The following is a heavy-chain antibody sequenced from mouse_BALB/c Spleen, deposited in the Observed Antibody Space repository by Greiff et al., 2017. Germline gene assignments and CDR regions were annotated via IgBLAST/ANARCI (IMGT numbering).Heavy chain of an antibody. CDR1: GFNIKDSY. Sequence: VQLQQSGAELVKPGASVKLSCTASGFNIKDSYMHWVKQRPEQGLEWIGRIDPANGNTKYDPKFQGKATITADTSSNTAYLQLSSLTSEDTAVYSCANYYGYSYDLDDWGQGTTLTVSS. J-gene: IGHJ2*01. D-gene: IGHD1-1*01. CDR3: ANYYGYSYDLDD. V-gene: IGHV14-3*02. CDR2: IDPANGNT.